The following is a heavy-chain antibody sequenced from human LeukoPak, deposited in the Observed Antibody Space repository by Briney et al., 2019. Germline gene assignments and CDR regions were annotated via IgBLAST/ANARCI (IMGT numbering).Heavy chain of an antibody. Sequence: GGSLRLSCAASGFTFSNYMMHWVRQAPGKGLVWVSRTKSDGITITHADSVKGRFTISRDNAKNTLYLQMNSLRDEDTAVYYCLRDLNWSLDQWGQGTLVTVSS. J-gene: IGHJ4*02. D-gene: IGHD1-20*01. CDR2: TKSDGITI. CDR1: GFTFSNYM. V-gene: IGHV3-74*01. CDR3: LRDLNWSLDQ.